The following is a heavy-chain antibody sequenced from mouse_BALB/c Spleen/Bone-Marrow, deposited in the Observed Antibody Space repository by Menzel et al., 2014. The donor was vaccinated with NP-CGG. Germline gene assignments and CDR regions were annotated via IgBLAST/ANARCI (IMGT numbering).Heavy chain of an antibody. D-gene: IGHD4-1*01. CDR2: IVPSSDYT. J-gene: IGHJ3*01. V-gene: IGHV1-4*01. CDR1: GYTFTNYT. Sequence: VKLMESGAELARPGASVKMSCKASGYTFTNYTMKWIRQRPGQGLEWIGYIVPSSDYTNYNQNFKDKATLTADKSSSTAYMQLNSLTSEDFAVYYCAREARTGAWFAYWGQGTLVTVSA. CDR3: AREARTGAWFAY.